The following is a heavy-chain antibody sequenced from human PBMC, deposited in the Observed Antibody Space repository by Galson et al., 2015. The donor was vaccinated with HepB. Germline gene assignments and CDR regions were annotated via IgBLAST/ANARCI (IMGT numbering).Heavy chain of an antibody. CDR1: GFSLSTSGMC. CDR3: ARTQYDILTGYYRGMDV. Sequence: PALVKPTQTLTLTCTFSGFSLSTSGMCVSWIRQPPGKALEWLAPIDWDDDKYYSTSLKTRLTISKDTSKNQVVLTMTNMDPVDTATYYCARTQYDILTGYYRGMDVWGQGTTVTVSS. D-gene: IGHD3-9*01. J-gene: IGHJ6*02. CDR2: IDWDDDK. V-gene: IGHV2-70*01.